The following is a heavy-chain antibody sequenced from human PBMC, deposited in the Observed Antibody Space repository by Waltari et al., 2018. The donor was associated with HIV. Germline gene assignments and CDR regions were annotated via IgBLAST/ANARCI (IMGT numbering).Heavy chain of an antibody. Sequence: QAQLQPRGPGLLKPSGTCSLTCAPYGGPFRGDHLRWILQAHRKGLEWIGEINHHGNTNYNPSLKSRVTIFVDTSKRQFSLKMTSVTAADTGVYYCARVPKRYDWNYDPWGQGTPVTVSS. J-gene: IGHJ5*02. CDR3: ARVPKRYDWNYDP. V-gene: IGHV4-34*02. CDR1: GGPFRGDH. CDR2: INHHGNT. D-gene: IGHD1-1*01.